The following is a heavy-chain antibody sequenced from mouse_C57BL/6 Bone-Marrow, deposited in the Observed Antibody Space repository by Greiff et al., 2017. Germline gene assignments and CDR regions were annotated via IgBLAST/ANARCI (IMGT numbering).Heavy chain of an antibody. J-gene: IGHJ1*03. CDR1: GFTFSSYA. CDR3: TRDTYYSSYVWCFDV. V-gene: IGHV5-9-1*02. D-gene: IGHD2-5*01. CDR2: ISSGGDYI. Sequence: EVQLVESGEGLVKPGGSLKLSCAPPGFTFSSYAMSWARQTPEKRLEWVAYISSGGDYIYYADTVKGRFTISRVNARNTLYLQMSSLKSEDTAMYYCTRDTYYSSYVWCFDVWGTGTTVTVST.